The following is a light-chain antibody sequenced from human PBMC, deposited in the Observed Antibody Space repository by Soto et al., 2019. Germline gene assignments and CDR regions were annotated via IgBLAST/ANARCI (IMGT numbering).Light chain of an antibody. J-gene: IGLJ3*02. CDR3: ETWDSNTHRV. Sequence: QPVLTQSSSASASLGSSVKLTCTLSSGHSSYIIAWHQQQPGKAPRYLMKLEDTGRFHKGSGIPDRFSGSSSGADRYLTISNLQFEDEADYYCETWDSNTHRVFGGGTKLTVL. V-gene: IGLV4-60*02. CDR1: SGHSSYI. CDR2: LEDTGRF.